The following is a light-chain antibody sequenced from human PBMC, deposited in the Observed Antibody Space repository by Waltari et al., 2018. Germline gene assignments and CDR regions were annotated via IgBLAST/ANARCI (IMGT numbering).Light chain of an antibody. CDR3: QQCNDWPRT. Sequence: ETVITPSPAILSVSPGETATLSCRASQSVSNNLAWYQQKPGQAPRLLIYGASTRATGVPARFSGSGSGTEFTLTISSLQSEDFAVYYCQQCNDWPRTFGQGTKVEIK. V-gene: IGKV3D-15*01. CDR2: GAS. CDR1: QSVSNN. J-gene: IGKJ1*01.